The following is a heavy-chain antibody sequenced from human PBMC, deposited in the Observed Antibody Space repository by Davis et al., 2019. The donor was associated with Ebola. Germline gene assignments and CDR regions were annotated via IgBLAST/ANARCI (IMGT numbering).Heavy chain of an antibody. Sequence: GESLKISCTASGFTFGDYAMSWVRQAPGKGLEWVGFIRSKAYGGTTEYAASVKGRFTISRDDSKSIAYLQMNSLKTEDTAVYYCTREHLRITIFGVVADDAFDIWGQGTMVTVSS. J-gene: IGHJ3*02. CDR3: TREHLRITIFGVVADDAFDI. V-gene: IGHV3-49*04. CDR1: GFTFGDYA. CDR2: IRSKAYGGTT. D-gene: IGHD3-3*01.